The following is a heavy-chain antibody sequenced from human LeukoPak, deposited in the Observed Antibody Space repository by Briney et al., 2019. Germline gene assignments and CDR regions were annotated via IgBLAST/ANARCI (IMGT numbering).Heavy chain of an antibody. D-gene: IGHD1-26*01. CDR3: AREAGPTRYFDY. J-gene: IGHJ4*02. V-gene: IGHV3-48*04. CDR2: ISSSGSTI. CDR1: GLTFSAYW. Sequence: GGSLRLSCAASGLTFSAYWMSWVRQAPGKGLEWVSYISSSGSTIYYADSVKGRFTISRDNAKNSLYLQMNSLRAEDTAVYYCAREAGPTRYFDYWGQGTLVTVSS.